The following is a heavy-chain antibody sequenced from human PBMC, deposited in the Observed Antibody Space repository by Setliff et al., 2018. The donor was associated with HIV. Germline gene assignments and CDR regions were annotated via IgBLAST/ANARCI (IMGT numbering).Heavy chain of an antibody. CDR1: RGTFRSYA. CDR2: IIPLFGTT. V-gene: IGHV1-69*06. CDR3: ASSGMSGVVEPTATYYYFMDV. Sequence: SVKVSCKASRGTFRSYAISWVRQTTGQGFEWMGRIIPLFGTTNYAEKFQGRVTITADKSTSTAYMELSSLRSEDTAVYYCASSGMSGVVEPTATYYYFMDVWGTGTTVTVSS. J-gene: IGHJ6*03. D-gene: IGHD2-2*01.